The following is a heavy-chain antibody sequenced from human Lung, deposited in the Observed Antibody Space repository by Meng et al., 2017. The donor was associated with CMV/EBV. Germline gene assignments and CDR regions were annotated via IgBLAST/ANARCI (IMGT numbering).Heavy chain of an antibody. Sequence: GGSLRLSCAASGFTFSSYSMNWVRQAPGKGLEWVSSISSSSSYIYYADSVKGRFTISRDNAKNSLYLQMNSLRAEDTAVYYCARDLYDILTGYYKGYYGMDVWGQGTTVTGSS. CDR1: GFTFSSYS. CDR3: ARDLYDILTGYYKGYYGMDV. V-gene: IGHV3-21*01. CDR2: ISSSSSYI. D-gene: IGHD3-9*01. J-gene: IGHJ6*02.